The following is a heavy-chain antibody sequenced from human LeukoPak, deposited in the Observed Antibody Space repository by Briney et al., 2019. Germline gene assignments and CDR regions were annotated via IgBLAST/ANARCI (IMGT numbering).Heavy chain of an antibody. V-gene: IGHV4-39*07. D-gene: IGHD6-13*01. Sequence: PSETLSLTCTVSGGSIGSSSYYWGWIRQPPGKGLEWIGSIYYSGSTYYNPSLKSRVTISVDTSKNQFSLKLSSVTAADTAVYYCARLTRIAAAGTGGEDAFDIWGQGTMVTVSS. CDR3: ARLTRIAAAGTGGEDAFDI. CDR2: IYYSGST. CDR1: GGSIGSSSYY. J-gene: IGHJ3*02.